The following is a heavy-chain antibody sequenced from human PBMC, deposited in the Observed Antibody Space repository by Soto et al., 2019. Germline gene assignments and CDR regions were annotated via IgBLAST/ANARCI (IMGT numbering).Heavy chain of an antibody. D-gene: IGHD2-15*01. CDR1: GGSITSYY. Sequence: SETLSLTCTVSGGSITSYYWSWIRQPPWKGLEWIGYVYYSGSTNYNPSLKSRVTISVDTSKNQFSLKLNSVTAADTAVYYCARHYCSGGSCQYFNYWGQGTLVTVS. CDR2: VYYSGST. CDR3: ARHYCSGGSCQYFNY. J-gene: IGHJ4*02. V-gene: IGHV4-59*08.